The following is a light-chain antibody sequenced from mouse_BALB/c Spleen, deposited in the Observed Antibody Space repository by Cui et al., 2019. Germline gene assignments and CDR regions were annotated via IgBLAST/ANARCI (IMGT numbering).Light chain of an antibody. CDR1: SSVSY. Sequence: QIVLTQSPPIMSTSPGENVTMICRASSSVSYMYWYQQKPGASPRLLIYDTSNLASGVPVRFSGSGSGTSYSLTISRMEAEDAATYYCHQWSSYPRTFGGGTKLEIK. CDR3: HQWSSYPRT. CDR2: DTS. V-gene: IGKV4-55*01. J-gene: IGKJ1*01.